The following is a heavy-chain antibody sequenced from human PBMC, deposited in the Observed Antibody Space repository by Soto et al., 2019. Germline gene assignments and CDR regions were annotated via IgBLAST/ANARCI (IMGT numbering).Heavy chain of an antibody. Sequence: PSETLSLTCAVSGYSISSGYYWGLIRQPPGKGLEWIGEINHSGITNYNPSLKSRVTISVDTSKNQFSLKLSSVTAADTAVYYCARGGDTAIANWFDPWGQGTLVTVSS. V-gene: IGHV4-38-2*01. CDR1: GYSISSGYY. D-gene: IGHD5-18*01. J-gene: IGHJ5*02. CDR3: ARGGDTAIANWFDP. CDR2: INHSGIT.